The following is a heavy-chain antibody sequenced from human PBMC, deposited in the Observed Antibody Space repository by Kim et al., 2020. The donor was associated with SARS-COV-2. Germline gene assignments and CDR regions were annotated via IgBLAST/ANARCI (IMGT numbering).Heavy chain of an antibody. CDR2: ISSSSSYI. CDR3: ARGGVVIIPYYFDY. V-gene: IGHV3-21*01. Sequence: GGSLRLSCAASGFTFSSYSMNWVRQAPGKGLEWVSSISSSSSYIYYADSVKGRFTISRDNAKNSLYLQMNSLRAEDTAVYYCARGGVVIIPYYFDYWGQGTLVTVSS. CDR1: GFTFSSYS. D-gene: IGHD3-3*01. J-gene: IGHJ4*02.